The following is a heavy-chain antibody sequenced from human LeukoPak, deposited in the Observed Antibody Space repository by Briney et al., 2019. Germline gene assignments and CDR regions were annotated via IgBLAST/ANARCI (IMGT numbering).Heavy chain of an antibody. CDR3: ARSRQASGLFSS. D-gene: IGHD3-10*01. CDR2: IYDRGPA. CDR1: GYAIISGGFS. V-gene: IGHV4-30-2*01. Sequence: PSETLSLTCTVSGYAIISGGFSWNWIRQPPGKGLEWIGCIYDRGPAHYNPSLKSRFTISVDRPKNQFFLNVTSLTAADTAVYYCARSRQASGLFSSWGQGTLVVVSS. J-gene: IGHJ5*02.